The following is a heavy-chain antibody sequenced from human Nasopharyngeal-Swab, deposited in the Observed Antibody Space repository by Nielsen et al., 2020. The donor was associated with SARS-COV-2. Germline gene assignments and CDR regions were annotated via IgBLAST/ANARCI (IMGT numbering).Heavy chain of an antibody. V-gene: IGHV1-3*01. CDR3: IKRGDYGMDV. CDR2: INGGNGDT. J-gene: IGHJ6*02. Sequence: SVNVSCKASGYTFTAYSMHWVRQAPGQRLEWMGWINGGNGDTIYAQKFRGRVTLTRDTSASTAYMELRSLRSEDTARYFCIKRGDYGMDVWGQGTTVTVSS. D-gene: IGHD4-17*01. CDR1: GYTFTAYS.